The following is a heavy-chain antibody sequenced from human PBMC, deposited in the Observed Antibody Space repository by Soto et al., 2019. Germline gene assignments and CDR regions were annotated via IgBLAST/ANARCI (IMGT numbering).Heavy chain of an antibody. CDR2: IIPIFGTA. V-gene: IGHV1-69*13. CDR3: ARGSPMVRGVHYYYYGMDV. Sequence: ASVKVSCKASGGTFSSSAISWVRQAPGQGLEWMGGIIPIFGTANYAQKFQGRVTITADESTSTAYMELSSLRSEDTAVYYCARGSPMVRGVHYYYYGMDVWGQGTTVTVSS. J-gene: IGHJ6*02. CDR1: GGTFSSSA. D-gene: IGHD3-10*01.